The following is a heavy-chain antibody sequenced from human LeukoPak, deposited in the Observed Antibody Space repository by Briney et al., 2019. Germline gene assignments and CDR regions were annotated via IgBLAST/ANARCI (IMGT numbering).Heavy chain of an antibody. J-gene: IGHJ6*02. CDR3: AKDNTHGGNSEERAPYGMDV. V-gene: IGHV3-23*01. Sequence: GGSLRLSCAASGFTFSSYAMSWVRQAPGKGLEWVSGISGSGTTTYYADSVKGRFTISSDNSKTTLYLQMNSLRAEDTAVYYCAKDNTHGGNSEERAPYGMDVWGQGTTVTVFS. D-gene: IGHD4-23*01. CDR1: GFTFSSYA. CDR2: ISGSGTTT.